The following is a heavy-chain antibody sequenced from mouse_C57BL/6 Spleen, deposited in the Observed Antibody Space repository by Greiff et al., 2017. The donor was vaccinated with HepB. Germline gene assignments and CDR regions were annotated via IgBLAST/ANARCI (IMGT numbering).Heavy chain of an antibody. D-gene: IGHD1-1*01. Sequence: EVQRVESGGDLVKPGGSLKLSCAASGFTFSSYGMSWVRQTPDKRLEWVATISSGGSYTYYPDSVKGRFTISRDNAKNTLYLQMSSLTSEDTAMYYCARPSTVVAEYYFDYWGQGTTLTVSS. CDR1: GFTFSSYG. V-gene: IGHV5-6*01. CDR2: ISSGGSYT. CDR3: ARPSTVVAEYYFDY. J-gene: IGHJ2*01.